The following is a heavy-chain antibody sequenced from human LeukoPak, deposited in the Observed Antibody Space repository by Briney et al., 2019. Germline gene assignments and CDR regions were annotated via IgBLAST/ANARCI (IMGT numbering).Heavy chain of an antibody. D-gene: IGHD3-10*01. Sequence: GSVKVSCTASGYTFTTYAMHWVRQAPGQRLEWMGWINTGNGNTKCSQRFQGRVTITRDTSASTAYMELSSLRSEDTAVYYCARAVGELFPFDYWGQGTLVTVSS. CDR3: ARAVGELFPFDY. V-gene: IGHV1-3*04. CDR1: GYTFTTYA. CDR2: INTGNGNT. J-gene: IGHJ4*02.